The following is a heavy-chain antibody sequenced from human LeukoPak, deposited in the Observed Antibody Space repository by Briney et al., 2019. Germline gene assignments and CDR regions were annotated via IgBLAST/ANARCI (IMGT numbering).Heavy chain of an antibody. D-gene: IGHD3-3*01. CDR3: AKEEEIFGVSYYGMDV. V-gene: IGHV3-30*18. J-gene: IGHJ6*02. Sequence: GGSLKLSCAASGFTFRNYGMHWVRQVPGKGLGWVAVISYDGSNKYFADSVKGRFTISRDNSKNTLYLQMNSLRAEDTAVYYCAKEEEIFGVSYYGMDVWGQGTTVTVSS. CDR1: GFTFRNYG. CDR2: ISYDGSNK.